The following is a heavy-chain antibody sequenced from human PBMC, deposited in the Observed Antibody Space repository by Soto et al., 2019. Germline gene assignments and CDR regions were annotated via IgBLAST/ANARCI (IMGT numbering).Heavy chain of an antibody. Sequence: SETLSLTCTVSGGSMNAHFWSWIRQSAGKGLEWIGHIHISGTTTYNPSLKGRVTMSLDPPKNQLSLKLTSVTAADTAVYYCASINGGSPDFWGQGTLVTVSS. D-gene: IGHD2-15*01. CDR2: IHISGTT. J-gene: IGHJ4*02. V-gene: IGHV4-4*07. CDR3: ASINGGSPDF. CDR1: GGSMNAHF.